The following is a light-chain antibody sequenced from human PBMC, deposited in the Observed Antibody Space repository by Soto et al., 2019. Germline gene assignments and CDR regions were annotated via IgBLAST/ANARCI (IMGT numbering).Light chain of an antibody. V-gene: IGLV1-44*01. CDR2: SNN. CDR3: SSWDDSLNGFVV. J-gene: IGLJ2*01. CDR1: SANIGRNI. Sequence: QSVLTQPPSASGTPGQRVTIPCSGSSANIGRNIVNWYQHLPGTAPKLLIYSNNQRPSGVPDRFSGSRSGSSASLAISGLQSEDEADYYCSSWDDSLNGFVVFGGETKLTVL.